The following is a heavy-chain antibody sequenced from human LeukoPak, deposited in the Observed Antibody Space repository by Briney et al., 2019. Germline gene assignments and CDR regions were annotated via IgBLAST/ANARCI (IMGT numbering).Heavy chain of an antibody. CDR1: GFIFSTYW. CDR2: INQDASVR. D-gene: IGHD6-13*01. CDR3: ARDPGSSSFDL. Sequence: GGSLRLSCAASGFIFSTYWMSWVRQTPEKGLEFVANINQDASVRNYMDSLKGRCTISRNNAKKSVYLEINSLRADDTAVYYCARDPGSSSFDLWGQGALVTVSS. V-gene: IGHV3-7*01. J-gene: IGHJ4*02.